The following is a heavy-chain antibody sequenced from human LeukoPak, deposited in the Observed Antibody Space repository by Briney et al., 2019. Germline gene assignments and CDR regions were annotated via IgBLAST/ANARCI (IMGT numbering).Heavy chain of an antibody. CDR1: GESISGFY. D-gene: IGHD3-10*01. CDR2: IYYSGST. CDR3: ARPGITYGSGSGVDY. J-gene: IGHJ4*02. V-gene: IGHV4-59*01. Sequence: SETLSLTCTVSGESISGFYWTWIRQPPGKGLEWIGYIYYSGSTNYNPSLKSRVTISVDTSKNQFSLKLSSVTAADTAVYYCARPGITYGSGSGVDYWGQGTLVTVSS.